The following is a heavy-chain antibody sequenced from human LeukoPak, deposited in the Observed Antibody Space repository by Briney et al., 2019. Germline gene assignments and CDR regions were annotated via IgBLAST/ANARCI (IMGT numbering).Heavy chain of an antibody. V-gene: IGHV1-2*02. CDR3: APGYNWNYEY. D-gene: IGHD1-7*01. J-gene: IGHJ4*02. CDR1: GYTFTGSS. CDR2: INPNSGAT. Sequence: ASVKVSCKASGYTFTGSSIHWVRQAPGQGLEWMGWINPNSGATNYAQNFQGRVTMTRDTSISTAYMELSRLRSDDTAVYYCAPGYNWNYEYWGQGTLVTVSS.